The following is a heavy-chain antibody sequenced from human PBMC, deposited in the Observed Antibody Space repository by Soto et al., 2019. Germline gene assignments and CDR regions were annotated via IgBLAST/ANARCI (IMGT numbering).Heavy chain of an antibody. D-gene: IGHD3-3*01. CDR1: GLTFSSYS. CDR2: ISSSSSTI. Sequence: PGGSLRLSCAASGLTFSSYSMNWVRQAPGKGLEWVSYISSSSSTIYYADSVKGRFTISRDNAKNSLYLQMNSLRDEDTAVYYCARADYDFWSGYISGYDDAFDIWGQGTMVTVSS. V-gene: IGHV3-48*02. J-gene: IGHJ3*02. CDR3: ARADYDFWSGYISGYDDAFDI.